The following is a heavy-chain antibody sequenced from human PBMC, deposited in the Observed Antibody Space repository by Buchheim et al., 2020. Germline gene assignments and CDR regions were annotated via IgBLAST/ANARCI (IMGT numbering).Heavy chain of an antibody. CDR1: GFTFSSHS. D-gene: IGHD3-22*01. CDR3: ARARDYDTKSVDV. Sequence: EVQLVESGGGLVQPGESLRLSCEVSGFTFSSHSMNWVRQAPEKGLEWVSYIGSNSRTIYYAESVEGRFTISRDNAKKSLFLQMNSLRAEDTAVYYCARARDYDTKSVDVWGQGTT. CDR2: IGSNSRTI. J-gene: IGHJ6*02. V-gene: IGHV3-48*01.